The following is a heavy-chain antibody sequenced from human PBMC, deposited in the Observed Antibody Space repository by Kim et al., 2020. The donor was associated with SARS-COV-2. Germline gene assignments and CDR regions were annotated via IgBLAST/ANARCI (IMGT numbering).Heavy chain of an antibody. V-gene: IGHV4-59*01. CDR2: IYNSGST. D-gene: IGHD3-10*01. J-gene: IGHJ4*02. CDR3: VRDNTMTRGGVDY. Sequence: SETLSLTCTVSGASISKYYWSWIRQTPGKGLEWIGFIYNSGSTNYNPSLKSRITISIDTSKNQFSLKLSSVTVADTALYYCVRDNTMTRGGVDYWGQGTLVTVTS. CDR1: GASISKYY.